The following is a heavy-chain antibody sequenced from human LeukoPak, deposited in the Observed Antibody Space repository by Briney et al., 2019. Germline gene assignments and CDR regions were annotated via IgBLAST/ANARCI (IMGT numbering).Heavy chain of an antibody. V-gene: IGHV4-59*01. CDR3: ARDIAAAGVFDY. CDR2: IYYSGST. CDR1: GGSISSYY. D-gene: IGHD6-13*01. Sequence: SETLSLTCTVPGGSISSYYWSWIRQPPGKGLGWIGYIYYSGSTNYNPSLKSRVTISVDTSKNQFSLKLSSVTAADTAVYYCARDIAAAGVFDYWGQGTLVTVSS. J-gene: IGHJ4*02.